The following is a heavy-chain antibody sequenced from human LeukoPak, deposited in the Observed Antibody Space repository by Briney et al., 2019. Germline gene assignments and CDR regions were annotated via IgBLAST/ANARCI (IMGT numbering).Heavy chain of an antibody. CDR2: IDASGGAT. CDR1: GFTFSNYA. CDR3: AKGSGSGWYGWFAP. D-gene: IGHD6-19*01. J-gene: IGHJ5*02. V-gene: IGHV3-23*01. Sequence: PGGSLRLSCAASGFTFSNYAMYWVRQPPGKGLEWVSTIDASGGATYYADFVKGRFTISRDNSKNTFYLQMNSLRAEDTAVYFCAKGSGSGWYGWFAPWGQGTLVTVSS.